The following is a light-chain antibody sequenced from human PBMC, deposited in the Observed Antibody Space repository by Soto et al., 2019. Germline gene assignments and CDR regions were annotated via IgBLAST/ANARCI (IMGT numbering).Light chain of an antibody. V-gene: IGKV1-5*01. CDR2: GAS. CDR3: QQYNRNTWS. Sequence: DIPMTQSPSTLSASVGGRVTITCRASQSVGTWVAWYQQKPGKAPKLLIYGASNLESGVPSRFSGSGSGTEFTLTITTLQPDDFATYVCQQYNRNTWSFGPGTKVDI. CDR1: QSVGTW. J-gene: IGKJ1*01.